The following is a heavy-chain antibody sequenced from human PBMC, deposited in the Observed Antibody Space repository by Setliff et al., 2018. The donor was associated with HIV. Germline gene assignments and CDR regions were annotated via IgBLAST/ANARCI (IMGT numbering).Heavy chain of an antibody. CDR2: IYYSGST. CDR3: ARATFSSSWYPFDGFDI. Sequence: ASETLSLTCAVSGGSINGSNWWSWVRQPPGKGLEWIGYIYYSGSTNYNPSLKSRVTILVDRSKNQFSLNLSSVTAADTAVYYCARATFSSSWYPFDGFDIWGQGTMVTVSS. J-gene: IGHJ3*02. D-gene: IGHD6-13*01. V-gene: IGHV4-4*02. CDR1: GGSINGSNW.